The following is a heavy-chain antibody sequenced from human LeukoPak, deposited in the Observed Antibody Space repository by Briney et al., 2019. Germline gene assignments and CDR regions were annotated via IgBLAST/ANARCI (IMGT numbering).Heavy chain of an antibody. CDR2: ILHTGPT. V-gene: IGHV4-4*02. J-gene: IGHJ5*02. CDR3: ASAPALTSLYLYDILTGYYQKFNWFDP. D-gene: IGHD3-9*01. Sequence: PSETLSLTCAVSGVSITDNWWSWVRQPPGKGLEWIGEILHTGPTNFNPSLKSRVTISMDKSKNQLSLKLSSVTAADTAVYYCASAPALTSLYLYDILTGYYQKFNWFDPWGQGTLVTVSS. CDR1: GVSITDNW.